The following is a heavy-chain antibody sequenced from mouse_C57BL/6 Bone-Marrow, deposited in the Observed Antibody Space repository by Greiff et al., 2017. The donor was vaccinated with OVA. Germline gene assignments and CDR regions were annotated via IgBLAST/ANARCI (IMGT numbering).Heavy chain of an antibody. CDR3: ARAWSRAYYFDY. Sequence: VQLQQTGAELAKPGASVQLSCKASGFTFPTYCMHWVKQRPGQGLEWIGYINPSSGYTKYNHKFKDKATLTADKSSSTAYMQLSSLTYEDSAVYYCARAWSRAYYFDYWGQGTTLTVSS. CDR2: INPSSGYT. J-gene: IGHJ2*01. D-gene: IGHD3-3*01. V-gene: IGHV1-7*01. CDR1: GFTFPTYC.